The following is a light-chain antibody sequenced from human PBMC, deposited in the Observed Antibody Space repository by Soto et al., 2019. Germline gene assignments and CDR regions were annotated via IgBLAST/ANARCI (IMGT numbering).Light chain of an antibody. CDR1: SDDVGGYNY. V-gene: IGLV2-8*01. CDR3: SSYTGSNNLV. CDR2: EVS. J-gene: IGLJ1*01. Sequence: QSVLTQPPSASGSAGQSVTISCTGTSDDVGGYNYVSWYQQHPGKAPKVMIYEVSERPSGVPDRFSGSKSDNTASLTVSGLQAEDEADYYCSSYTGSNNLVFGTGTKLTVL.